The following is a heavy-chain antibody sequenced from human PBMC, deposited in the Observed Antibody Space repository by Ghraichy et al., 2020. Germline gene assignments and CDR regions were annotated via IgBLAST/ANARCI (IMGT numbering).Heavy chain of an antibody. CDR2: INHSGST. J-gene: IGHJ5*02. CDR1: GGSFSGYY. V-gene: IGHV4-34*01. Sequence: SETLSLTCAVYGGSFSGYYWSWIRQPPGKGLEWIGEINHSGSTNYNPSLKSRVTISVDTSKNQFSLKLSSVTAADTAVYYCAFRPYYYGSGGFDRWGQGTVVTVSS. CDR3: AFRPYYYGSGGFDR. D-gene: IGHD3-10*01.